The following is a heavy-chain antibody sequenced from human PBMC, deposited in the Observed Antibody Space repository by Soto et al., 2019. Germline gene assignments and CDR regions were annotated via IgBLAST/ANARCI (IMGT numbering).Heavy chain of an antibody. CDR3: SRGRSLTSDDY. J-gene: IGHJ4*02. V-gene: IGHV4-4*02. CDR1: GGSITTSHW. Sequence: QVQLQESGPGLVKPSETLSLTCAVSGGSITTSHWWFWVRQPPGKGLEWIAEIQHTGSTNYNPSLRSRVTISVDKAKNQFSLKVNSVTVADTAVYYCSRGRSLTSDDYWGQGTLVTVSS. D-gene: IGHD6-6*01. CDR2: IQHTGST.